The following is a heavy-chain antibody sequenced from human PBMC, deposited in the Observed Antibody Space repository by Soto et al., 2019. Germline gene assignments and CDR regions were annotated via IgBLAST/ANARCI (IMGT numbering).Heavy chain of an antibody. V-gene: IGHV4-31*03. CDR3: AREIRNQSGDSHHWYFDL. CDR1: GGSIRSSTSY. D-gene: IGHD1-1*01. J-gene: IGHJ2*01. Sequence: SETLSLTCTVSGGSIRSSTSYWRWIRHHPGKGLEWIGFIYFSGSTFYHPSLKSRVTITLDPSRNQFSLKLTSVTAADTAVYYCAREIRNQSGDSHHWYFDLWGRVTQVTVS. CDR2: IYFSGST.